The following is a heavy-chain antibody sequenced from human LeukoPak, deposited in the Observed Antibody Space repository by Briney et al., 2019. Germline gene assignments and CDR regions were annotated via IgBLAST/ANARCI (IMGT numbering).Heavy chain of an antibody. Sequence: GGSLRLSCAASGFVFNSYAINWVRQAPGKGLEWVAIISYDGSNKYYADSVKGRFTISRDNSKNTLYLQMNSLRAEDTALYYCARDRVYESRILGGATLSYWGQGTLVTVSS. CDR3: ARDRVYESRILGGATLSY. CDR1: GFVFNSYA. V-gene: IGHV3-30-3*01. J-gene: IGHJ4*02. CDR2: ISYDGSNK. D-gene: IGHD2-21*01.